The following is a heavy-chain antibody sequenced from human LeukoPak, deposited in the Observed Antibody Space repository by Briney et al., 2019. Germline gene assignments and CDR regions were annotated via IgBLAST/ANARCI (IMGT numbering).Heavy chain of an antibody. J-gene: IGHJ2*01. CDR2: IIPIFGTT. Sequence: GASVKVSCNASGGTFRSYAVNWVRQAPGEGLEWMGEIIPIFGTTKYAQRFQGRVTITTDESKRTTSMELNSLRSEDTAVYYCATALVDPGAINLYDWDYFGLWGRGTPVSVSS. V-gene: IGHV1-69*05. CDR3: ATALVDPGAINLYDWDYFGL. CDR1: GGTFRSYA. D-gene: IGHD2-2*02.